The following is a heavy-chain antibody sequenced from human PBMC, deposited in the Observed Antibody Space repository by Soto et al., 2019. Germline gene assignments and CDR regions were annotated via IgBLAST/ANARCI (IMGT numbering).Heavy chain of an antibody. CDR3: ARGELLRD. Sequence: EVQLVESVGSLVQPGGSLRLSCVASGFTFSEYYMDWVRQAPGKGLEWVGRIRNKANSYTTEYGASVKGRFTISRDDSKNSLYLQMNSLKTEDTAVYYCARGELLRDWGQGTLVTVSS. CDR2: IRNKANSYTT. V-gene: IGHV3-72*01. J-gene: IGHJ4*02. D-gene: IGHD1-26*01. CDR1: GFTFSEYY.